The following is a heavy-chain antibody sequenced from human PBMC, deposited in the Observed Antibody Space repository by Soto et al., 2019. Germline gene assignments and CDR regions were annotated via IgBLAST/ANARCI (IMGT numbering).Heavy chain of an antibody. J-gene: IGHJ4*02. D-gene: IGHD6-19*01. Sequence: EVQLVESGGGLVKPGGSLRLSCAASGFTFSSYSMNCVRQAPGKGLEWVSSISSSSSYIYYADSVKGRFTISRDNATNTLYMQMNSMRAEDTDVYYCARDAGGSSGWYTFDYWGQGTLVTVSS. CDR2: ISSSSSYI. CDR1: GFTFSSYS. V-gene: IGHV3-21*01. CDR3: ARDAGGSSGWYTFDY.